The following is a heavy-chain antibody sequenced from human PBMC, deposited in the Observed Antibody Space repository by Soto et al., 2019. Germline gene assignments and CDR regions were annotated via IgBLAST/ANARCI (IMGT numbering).Heavy chain of an antibody. CDR1: GGSISSGDYY. D-gene: IGHD3-3*01. V-gene: IGHV4-30-4*01. CDR3: ARGGGERSLEWLLPTALDHGFDY. J-gene: IGHJ4*02. CDR2: IYYSGST. Sequence: NPSETLSLTCTVSGGSISSGDYYWSWIRQPPGKGLEWIGYIYYSGSTYYNPSLKSRVTISVDTSKNQFSLKLSSVTAADTAVYYCARGGGERSLEWLLPTALDHGFDYWGQGTLVTVS.